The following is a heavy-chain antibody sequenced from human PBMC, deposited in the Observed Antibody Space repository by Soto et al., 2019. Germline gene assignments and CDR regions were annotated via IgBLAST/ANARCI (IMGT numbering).Heavy chain of an antibody. CDR2: ISGSGGST. CDR1: GFTFSSYA. Sequence: GGSLRLSCAASGFTFSSYAMSWVRQAPGKGLEWVSAISGSGGSTYYADSVKGRFTISRDNSKNTRYLQMNSLRAEDTAVYYCAKGDDYIWGSYGNWFDPWGQGTLVTVSS. V-gene: IGHV3-23*01. J-gene: IGHJ5*02. CDR3: AKGDDYIWGSYGNWFDP. D-gene: IGHD3-16*01.